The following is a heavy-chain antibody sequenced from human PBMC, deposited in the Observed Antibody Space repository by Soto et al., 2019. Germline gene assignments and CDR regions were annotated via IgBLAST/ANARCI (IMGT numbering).Heavy chain of an antibody. V-gene: IGHV1-18*01. CDR3: AREGNSSSWYGYYYGMDV. CDR2: ISAYNGNT. CDR1: GYTYTSYG. D-gene: IGHD6-13*01. Sequence: ASVKVSCKASGYTYTSYGISWVRQAPGQGLEWMGWISAYNGNTNYAQKLQGRVTMTTDTSTSTAYMELRSLRSDDTAVYYCAREGNSSSWYGYYYGMDVWGQGTTVTVSS. J-gene: IGHJ6*02.